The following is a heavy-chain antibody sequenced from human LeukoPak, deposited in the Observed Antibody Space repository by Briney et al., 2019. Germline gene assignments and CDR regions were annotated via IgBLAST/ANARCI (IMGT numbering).Heavy chain of an antibody. V-gene: IGHV3-49*03. CDR2: IRSKAYGGTT. CDR1: GFTCGDYA. J-gene: IGHJ4*02. Sequence: GGSLRLSCTASGFTCGDYAMSWFHQAPGKELERVGFIRSKAYGGTTEYAASVKGRFTISRDDSKSIAYLQINSLKTEDTAVYYCTIALNYYDSSGPDYWGQGTLVTVSS. CDR3: TIALNYYDSSGPDY. D-gene: IGHD3-22*01.